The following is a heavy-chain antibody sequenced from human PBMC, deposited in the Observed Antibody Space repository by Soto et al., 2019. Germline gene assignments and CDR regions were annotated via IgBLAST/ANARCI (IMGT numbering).Heavy chain of an antibody. CDR2: ISYDGSNK. J-gene: IGHJ5*02. CDR1: GFTFSSYG. V-gene: IGHV3-30*18. Sequence: QVQLVESGGGVVQPGRSLRLSCAASGFTFSSYGMHWVRQAPGKGLEWVAVISYDGSNKYYADSVKGRFTISRDNSKNTLYLQMNSLRAEDTAVYYCAKNALSDNNGWFDPWGQGTLVTVSS. CDR3: AKNALSDNNGWFDP. D-gene: IGHD1-1*01.